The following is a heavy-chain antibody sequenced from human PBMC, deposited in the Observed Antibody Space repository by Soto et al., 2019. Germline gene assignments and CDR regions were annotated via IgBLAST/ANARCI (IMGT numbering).Heavy chain of an antibody. V-gene: IGHV1-8*01. D-gene: IGHD6-13*01. Sequence: QVQLVQSGAEVKKPGASVKVSCKASGYTFTSYDINWVRQATGQGLEWMGWMNPNSGNTGYAQKFQGRVTMTRNTSISTAYMELSSLRSEDTAVCYCSRDHSSSWRFDYWGQGTLVTVSS. CDR3: SRDHSSSWRFDY. CDR1: GYTFTSYD. CDR2: MNPNSGNT. J-gene: IGHJ4*02.